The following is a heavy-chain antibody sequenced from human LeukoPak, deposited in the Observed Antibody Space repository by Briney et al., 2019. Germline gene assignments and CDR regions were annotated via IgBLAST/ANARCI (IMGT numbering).Heavy chain of an antibody. D-gene: IGHD6-13*01. Sequence: GGSLRLSCAASGFTFSSYGMSWVRQAPGKGLEWVSAISGSGGSTYYADSVKGRFTISRDNSKNTLYLQMNSLRAEDTAVYYCAKGQIAAAGSYYFDYWGQGTLVTVSS. CDR2: ISGSGGST. J-gene: IGHJ4*02. V-gene: IGHV3-23*01. CDR1: GFTFSSYG. CDR3: AKGQIAAAGSYYFDY.